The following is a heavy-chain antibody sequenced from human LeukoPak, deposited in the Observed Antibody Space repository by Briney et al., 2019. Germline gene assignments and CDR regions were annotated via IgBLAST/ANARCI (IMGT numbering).Heavy chain of an antibody. CDR1: GFTFSSYA. J-gene: IGHJ4*02. Sequence: GGSLRLSCAASGFTFSSYAMSWVRQAPGKGLEWVSAISGSGGSTYYADSVKGRFTISRDNSKNTLYRQMNSLRAEDTAVYYCAKDRQWLGVFDYWGQGTLVTVSS. CDR3: AKDRQWLGVFDY. V-gene: IGHV3-23*01. D-gene: IGHD6-19*01. CDR2: ISGSGGST.